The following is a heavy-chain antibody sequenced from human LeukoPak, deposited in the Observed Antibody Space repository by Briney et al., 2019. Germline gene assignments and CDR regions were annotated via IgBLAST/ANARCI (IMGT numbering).Heavy chain of an antibody. J-gene: IGHJ4*02. CDR2: IWYDGSNK. Sequence: GMSLRLSCAASGFTFSSYGMHWVRQAPGKGLQWVAVIWYDGSNKYYADSVKGRFTISRDNSKNTLYLQMNSLRAEDTAVYYCARMAGYGSGSYPIDYWGQGTLVTVSS. CDR1: GFTFSSYG. CDR3: ARMAGYGSGSYPIDY. D-gene: IGHD3-10*01. V-gene: IGHV3-33*01.